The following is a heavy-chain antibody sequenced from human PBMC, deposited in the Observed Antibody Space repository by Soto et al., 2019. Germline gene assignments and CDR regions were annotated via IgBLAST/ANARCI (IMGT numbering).Heavy chain of an antibody. CDR2: FDAEDGDT. CDR3: ASQYSSSSSLQH. V-gene: IGHV1-24*01. D-gene: IGHD6-6*01. CDR1: GYTLTELS. Sequence: GASVKVSCKVSGYTLTELSMHWVRQAPGKGLEWMGGFDAEDGDTIYAQKFQGRVTMTTDTSTSTAYMELRSLRSDDTAVYYCASQYSSSSSLQHWGQGTLVTVSS. J-gene: IGHJ1*01.